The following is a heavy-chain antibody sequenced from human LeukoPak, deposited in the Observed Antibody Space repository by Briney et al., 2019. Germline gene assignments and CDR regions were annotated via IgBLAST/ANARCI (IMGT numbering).Heavy chain of an antibody. CDR3: ATRSGYSGYDYGNWYFDL. V-gene: IGHV1-24*01. Sequence: ASAKVSCKVSGYTLTEFSTHWVRQDPGKGLEWMGGFAPEDGETIYAQKFQGRVTMTEDTSTDTAYMELSSLRSEDTAVYYCATRSGYSGYDYGNWYFDLWGRGTLVTVSS. D-gene: IGHD5-12*01. CDR1: GYTLTEFS. J-gene: IGHJ2*01. CDR2: FAPEDGET.